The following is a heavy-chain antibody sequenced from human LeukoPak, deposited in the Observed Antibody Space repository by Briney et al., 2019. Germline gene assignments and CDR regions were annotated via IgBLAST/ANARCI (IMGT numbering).Heavy chain of an antibody. CDR3: ARAHMITSYYYYYYMDV. D-gene: IGHD3-16*01. CDR1: GYSISSGYY. V-gene: IGHV4-38-2*02. J-gene: IGHJ6*03. CDR2: LDHSGST. Sequence: SETLSLTCTVSGYSISSGYYWGWIRQPPGKGLEWTGSLDHSGSTYYNPSLKSRITISVDTSKDQFSLKLSSVTAADTAVYYCARAHMITSYYYYYYMDVWGKGTTVTVSS.